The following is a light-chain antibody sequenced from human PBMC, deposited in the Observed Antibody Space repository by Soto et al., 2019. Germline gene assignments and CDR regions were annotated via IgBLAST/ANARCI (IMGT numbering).Light chain of an antibody. CDR2: AAS. CDR3: QQHDSSPLT. Sequence: DIQLTQSPSFLSASVGERVTLTCRASQGISSYLSWYQQKPGKAPKLLIYAASTLQGGVPSRFIGSGSGTEFTLTISSLQPEDFAPYYCQQHDSSPLTFGGGTKVEIK. V-gene: IGKV1-9*01. CDR1: QGISSY. J-gene: IGKJ4*01.